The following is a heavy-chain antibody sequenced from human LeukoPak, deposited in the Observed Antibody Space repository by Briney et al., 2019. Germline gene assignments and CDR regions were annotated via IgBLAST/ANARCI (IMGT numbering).Heavy chain of an antibody. CDR3: ARDYDYIWGSYFGY. J-gene: IGHJ4*02. D-gene: IGHD3-16*01. CDR1: GFTVRNNY. V-gene: IGHV3-53*01. CDR2: IYSGGST. Sequence: GGSLRLSCAASGFTVRNNYVSWVRQAPGKGLEWVSFIYSGGSTNYAGSVKGRFTISRDNSKNTVYLQMNSLRAEDTAVYYCARDYDYIWGSYFGYWGQGTLVTVSS.